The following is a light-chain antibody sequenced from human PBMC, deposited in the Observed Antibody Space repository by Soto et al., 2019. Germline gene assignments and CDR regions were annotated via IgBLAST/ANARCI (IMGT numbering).Light chain of an antibody. J-gene: IGKJ4*01. CDR2: GAS. CDR1: QTVSNTD. CDR3: QQYCALPPT. V-gene: IGKV3-20*01. Sequence: EIVLTQFTGALSLSPGERVTLSCRASQTVSNTDLAWYQQKSGQAPKFLIYGASNRATGIPDRFSGSGSGTDFTLTISRLEPEDFAVYYCQQYCALPPTFGGGTKVEIK.